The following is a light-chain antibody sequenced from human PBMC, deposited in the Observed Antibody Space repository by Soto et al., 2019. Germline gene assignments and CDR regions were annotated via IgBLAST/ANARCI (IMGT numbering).Light chain of an antibody. J-gene: IGKJ5*01. CDR2: DAS. CDR1: QSVSSSY. CDR3: QQYNNWPPIT. V-gene: IGKV3D-15*01. Sequence: EIVLTQSPGTLSLSPGERATLSCRASQSVSSSYLAWYQQKPGQAPRLLIYDASTRATGIPARFSGSGSGTEFILTISSLQSEDFGVYYCQQYNNWPPITFGQGTRLEI.